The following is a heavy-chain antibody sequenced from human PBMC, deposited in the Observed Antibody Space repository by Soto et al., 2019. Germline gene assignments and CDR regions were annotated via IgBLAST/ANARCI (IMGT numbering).Heavy chain of an antibody. CDR1: GFTFRDHA. J-gene: IGHJ4*02. V-gene: IGHV3-49*04. Sequence: GGSLRLSCTASGFTFRDHAMNWVRLTPGIGLECVGFIRSITYGATIEYAASVKGRFTISRDDSKSTVYLQMNSLKTEDTAVYFCTRGQAGGSYSDYWGQGTLVTVSS. D-gene: IGHD1-26*01. CDR3: TRGQAGGSYSDY. CDR2: IRSITYGATI.